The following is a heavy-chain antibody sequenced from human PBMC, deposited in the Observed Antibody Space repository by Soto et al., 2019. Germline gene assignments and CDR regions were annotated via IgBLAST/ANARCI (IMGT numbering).Heavy chain of an antibody. CDR1: GFTFSSYA. V-gene: IGHV3-23*01. D-gene: IGHD3-10*01. CDR2: ISGSGGST. Sequence: EVQLLESGGGLVQPGGSLRLSCAASGFTFSSYAMSWVRQAPGKGLEWVSAISGSGGSTYYADSVKGRFTISRDNSKNTLYLQMNSLRAEDTAVYYCAKSYYYGSGSYYDGTFDYWGQGTLVTVSS. CDR3: AKSYYYGSGSYYDGTFDY. J-gene: IGHJ4*02.